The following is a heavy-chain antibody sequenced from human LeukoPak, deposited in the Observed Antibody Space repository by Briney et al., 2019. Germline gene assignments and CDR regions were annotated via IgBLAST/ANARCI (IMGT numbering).Heavy chain of an antibody. J-gene: IGHJ3*02. CDR1: GYTFTGYY. V-gene: IGHV1-2*02. Sequence: GASVKVSCKASGYTFTGYYMHWVRQAPGQGLEWMGWINPNSGGTNYAQKFQGRVTMTRDTSISTAYMELSRLRSDDTAVYYCARDKRTWAPTDAFDIWGQGTMVTVSS. CDR2: INPNSGGT. CDR3: ARDKRTWAPTDAFDI.